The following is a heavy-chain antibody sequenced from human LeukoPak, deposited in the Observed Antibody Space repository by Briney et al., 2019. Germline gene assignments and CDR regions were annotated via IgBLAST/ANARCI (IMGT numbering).Heavy chain of an antibody. J-gene: IGHJ4*02. CDR1: GFTFSSYW. CDR3: ARQRHNYGYSFLDY. D-gene: IGHD5-18*01. Sequence: GGSLRLSCAASGFTFSSYWMSWVRQAPGKGLEWVANIKEDGSEKNYVYSVKGRFTISRDNAENSLYLQMNSLRAEDTAVYYCARQRHNYGYSFLDYWGQGTLVTVSS. CDR2: IKEDGSEK. V-gene: IGHV3-7*01.